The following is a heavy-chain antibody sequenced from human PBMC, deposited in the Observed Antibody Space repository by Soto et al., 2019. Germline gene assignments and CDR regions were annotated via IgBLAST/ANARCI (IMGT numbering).Heavy chain of an antibody. J-gene: IGHJ4*02. CDR3: ARAPDYGGNSDYFDY. CDR1: GGSISSGGYS. Sequence: QLQLQESGSGLVKPSQTLSLTCAVSGGSISSGGYSWSWIRQPPGKGLVWIGYIYHSGSTYYNPSLKSRVTISVDRSKNQFSLKLSSVTAADTAVYYCARAPDYGGNSDYFDYWGQGTLVTVSS. D-gene: IGHD4-17*01. V-gene: IGHV4-30-2*01. CDR2: IYHSGST.